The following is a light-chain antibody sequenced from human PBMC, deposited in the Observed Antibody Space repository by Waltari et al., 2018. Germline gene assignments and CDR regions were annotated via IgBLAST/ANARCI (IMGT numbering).Light chain of an antibody. V-gene: IGKV1-12*01. CDR3: QQTNSFPPFT. CDR1: QGIDSW. CDR2: AAS. Sequence: DIQMTQSPSSVSASVGDRVTITCRASQGIDSWLAWYQQKPGKAPKLLIYAASSLQSGVPSRFSGSGSGTDFTLTISSLQPGDFATYYCQQTNSFPPFTFGPGTKVDIK. J-gene: IGKJ3*01.